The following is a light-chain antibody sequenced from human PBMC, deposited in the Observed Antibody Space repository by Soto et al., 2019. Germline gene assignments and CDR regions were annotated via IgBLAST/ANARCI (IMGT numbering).Light chain of an antibody. J-gene: IGKJ2*01. CDR1: QSVSSY. Sequence: EIVLTQSPATLSLSPGERATLSCRASQSVSSYLAWYQQKPGQAPRLLTYDASNRATGIPARFSGGGSGTDLTLTISSLEPEDFAVYYCQQRFNWPRFTFGQGTKLEIK. CDR2: DAS. V-gene: IGKV3-11*01. CDR3: QQRFNWPRFT.